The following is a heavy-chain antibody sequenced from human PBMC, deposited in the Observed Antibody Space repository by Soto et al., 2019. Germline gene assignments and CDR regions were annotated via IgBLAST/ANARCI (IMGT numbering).Heavy chain of an antibody. Sequence: PSETLSLTCAVSGGSISSSNWWSWVRQPPGKGLKWIGEIYHSGSTNYNPSLKSRVTISVDKSKNQFSLKLSSVTAADTAVYYCARVSGSYYYGMDVWGPGTTVTAP. CDR3: ARVSGSYYYGMDV. J-gene: IGHJ6*02. CDR1: GGSISSSNW. D-gene: IGHD1-26*01. V-gene: IGHV4-4*02. CDR2: IYHSGST.